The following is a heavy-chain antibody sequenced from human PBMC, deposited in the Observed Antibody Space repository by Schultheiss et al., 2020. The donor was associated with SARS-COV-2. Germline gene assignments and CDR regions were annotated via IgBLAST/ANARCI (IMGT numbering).Heavy chain of an antibody. J-gene: IGHJ4*02. CDR3: AKPTTVTSYYFDY. CDR2: ISSSSSYI. Sequence: GGSLRLSCAASGFTFSNAWMNWVRQAPGKGLEWVSSISSSSSYIYYADSVKGRFTISRDNSKNTLYLQMNSLRAEDTAIYYCAKPTTVTSYYFDYWGQGTLVTVSS. V-gene: IGHV3-21*04. D-gene: IGHD4-17*01. CDR1: GFTFSNAW.